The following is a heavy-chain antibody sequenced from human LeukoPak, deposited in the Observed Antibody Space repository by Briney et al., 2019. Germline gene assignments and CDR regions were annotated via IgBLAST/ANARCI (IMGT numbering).Heavy chain of an antibody. V-gene: IGHV4-34*01. CDR2: IHYSGAT. CDR1: GGSITGYY. Sequence: KASETLSLTCAVYGGSITGYYWSWIRQTPGRGPEWVGEIHYSGATSYNPSLKSRATISTDTSKNQFSLRLSSVTAADTAVYYCARGNILTGYCFDFWGQGALVTVSS. D-gene: IGHD3-9*01. CDR3: ARGNILTGYCFDF. J-gene: IGHJ4*02.